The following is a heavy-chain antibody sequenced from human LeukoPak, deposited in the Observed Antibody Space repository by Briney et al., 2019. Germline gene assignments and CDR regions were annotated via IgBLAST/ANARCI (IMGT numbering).Heavy chain of an antibody. Sequence: PSETLSLTCAVYGGSFSGYYWSWIRQPPGKGLEWIGEINHSGSTNYNPSLKSRVTISVDTSKNQFSLKLSSVTAADTAVYYCARGRNRITMLRGLIIKAGGFDYWGQGTLVTVSS. CDR3: ARGRNRITMLRGLIIKAGGFDY. J-gene: IGHJ4*02. CDR2: INHSGST. CDR1: GGSFSGYY. D-gene: IGHD3-10*01. V-gene: IGHV4-34*01.